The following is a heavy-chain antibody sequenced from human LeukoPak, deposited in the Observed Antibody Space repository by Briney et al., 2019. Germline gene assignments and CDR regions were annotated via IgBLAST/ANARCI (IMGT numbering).Heavy chain of an antibody. CDR3: ARRCSDSRGYPRDAFDI. CDR1: GGSISSYY. J-gene: IGHJ3*02. D-gene: IGHD3-22*01. CDR2: IYYSGST. V-gene: IGHV4-59*01. Sequence: SETLSLTCTVSGGSISSYYWSWIRQPPGKGLEWIGYIYYSGSTNYNPSLKSRVTISVDTSKNQFSLKLSSVTAADTAVYYCARRCSDSRGYPRDAFDIWGQGTMVTVSS.